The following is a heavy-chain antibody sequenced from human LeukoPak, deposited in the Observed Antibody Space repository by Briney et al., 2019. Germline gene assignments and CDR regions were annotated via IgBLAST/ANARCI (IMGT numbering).Heavy chain of an antibody. Sequence: PGGSLRLSCAASGFTFSSYEMNWVRQAPGKGLEWVSYISSSGSTIYYADSVKGRLTISRDNAKNSLYLQMNSLRAEDTAVYYCARASLGYCSGGSCYYYGMDVWGQGTTFTVSS. J-gene: IGHJ6*02. CDR3: ARASLGYCSGGSCYYYGMDV. CDR1: GFTFSSYE. V-gene: IGHV3-48*03. CDR2: ISSSGSTI. D-gene: IGHD2-15*01.